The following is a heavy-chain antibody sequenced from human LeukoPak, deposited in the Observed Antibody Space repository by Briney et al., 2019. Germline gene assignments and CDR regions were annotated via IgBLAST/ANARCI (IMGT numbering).Heavy chain of an antibody. CDR3: ARLKGYYDSSGSLFDY. Sequence: KFGEPLNISCKGSGYIFTSYWIGWVRQMPGKGLEWMGIIYPGDSDTRYSPSFQGQVTISADKSISTAYLQWSSLKASDTAMYYCARLKGYYDSSGSLFDYWGQGTLVTVSS. D-gene: IGHD3-22*01. CDR2: IYPGDSDT. J-gene: IGHJ4*02. CDR1: GYIFTSYW. V-gene: IGHV5-51*01.